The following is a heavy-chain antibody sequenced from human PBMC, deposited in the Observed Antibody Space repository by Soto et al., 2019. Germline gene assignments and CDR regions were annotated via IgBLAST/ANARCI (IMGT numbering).Heavy chain of an antibody. Sequence: GGSLRLSCAASGFTFSNAWINWVRQAPGKGLEWIGRIKSKTDGGTADYDEPVKGRFAVSRDDSKNMFYLQMNSLKTEDTGIYFFARALYASSVTWGFYFDNWGQGVLVTVSS. V-gene: IGHV3-15*07. CDR1: GFTFSNAW. CDR2: IKSKTDGGTA. J-gene: IGHJ4*02. CDR3: ARALYASSVTWGFYFDN. D-gene: IGHD3-16*01.